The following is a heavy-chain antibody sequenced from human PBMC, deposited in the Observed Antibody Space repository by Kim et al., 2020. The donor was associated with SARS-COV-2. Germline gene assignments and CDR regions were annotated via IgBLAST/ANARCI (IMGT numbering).Heavy chain of an antibody. CDR1: GFTFSSYG. CDR2: ISYDGSNK. CDR3: AKDLEWELPDGHGMDV. Sequence: GGSLRLSCAASGFTFSSYGMHWVRQAPGKGLEWVAVISYDGSNKYYADSVKGRFTISRDNSKNTLYLQMNSLRAEDTAVYYCAKDLEWELPDGHGMDVWGQGTTVTVSS. D-gene: IGHD1-26*01. J-gene: IGHJ6*02. V-gene: IGHV3-30*18.